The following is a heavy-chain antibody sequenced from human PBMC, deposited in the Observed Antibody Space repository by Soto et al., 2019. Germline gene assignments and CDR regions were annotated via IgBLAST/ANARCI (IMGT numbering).Heavy chain of an antibody. CDR1: GFTFSGSA. J-gene: IGHJ6*02. CDR3: TRSRDYDILTGSVSLLGSGVYYYGMDV. CDR2: IRSKANSYAT. V-gene: IGHV3-73*01. Sequence: HPGGSLRLSCAASGFTFSGSAMHWVRQASGKGLEWVGRIRSKANSYATAYAASVKGRFTISRDDSKNTAYLQMNSLKTEDTAVYYCTRSRDYDILTGSVSLLGSGVYYYGMDVWGQGTTVTVSS. D-gene: IGHD3-9*01.